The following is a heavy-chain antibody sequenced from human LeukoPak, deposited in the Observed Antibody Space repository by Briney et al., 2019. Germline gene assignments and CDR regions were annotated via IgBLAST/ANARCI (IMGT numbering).Heavy chain of an antibody. CDR1: GFTFSSYG. J-gene: IGHJ4*02. D-gene: IGHD2-15*01. V-gene: IGHV3-30*18. CDR2: ISYDGSNK. CDR3: AKAKKGYCSGGSCPSIDY. Sequence: PGGSLRLSCAASGFTFSSYGMHWVHQAPGKGLEWVAVISYDGSNKYYADSVKGRFTISRDNSKNTLYLQMNSLRAEDTAVYYCAKAKKGYCSGGSCPSIDYWGQGTLVTVSS.